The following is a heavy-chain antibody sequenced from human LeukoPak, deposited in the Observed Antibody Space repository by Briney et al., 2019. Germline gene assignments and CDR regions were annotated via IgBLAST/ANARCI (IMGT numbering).Heavy chain of an antibody. J-gene: IGHJ4*02. CDR1: GFAFGNYA. CDR2: IDSSGSYT. CDR3: AKISTVTENFHH. D-gene: IGHD4-17*01. V-gene: IGHV3-23*01. Sequence: PGGSLRLSCAASGFAFGNYAMGWVRQAPGKGLERVSSIDSSGSYTPSADSVKGRFTISRDNSENTVYLQMNSLRAEDTAVYSCAKISTVTENFHHWGQGTLVTVSS.